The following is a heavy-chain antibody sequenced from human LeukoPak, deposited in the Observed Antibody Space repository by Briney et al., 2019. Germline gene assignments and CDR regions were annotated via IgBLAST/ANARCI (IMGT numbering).Heavy chain of an antibody. CDR3: ARGPRYSYDSSILLFDY. CDR2: ISAYNGNT. D-gene: IGHD3-22*01. CDR1: GYTFSDYG. Sequence: ASVKVSCKASGYTFSDYGVSWVRQAPGQGLEWMGRISAYNGNTNYLQKFQGSVTMTTDTSTATAYMELRSLRPSDTAVYFCARGPRYSYDSSILLFDYWGQGTLVTVSS. J-gene: IGHJ4*02. V-gene: IGHV1-18*01.